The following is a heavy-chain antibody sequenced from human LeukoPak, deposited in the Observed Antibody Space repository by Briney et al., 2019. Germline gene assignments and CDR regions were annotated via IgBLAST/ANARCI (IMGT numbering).Heavy chain of an antibody. CDR3: AREEREYCGGDCNDAFDI. V-gene: IGHV4-59*01. J-gene: IGHJ3*02. D-gene: IGHD2-21*02. CDR2: IYYSGST. Sequence: SETLSLTCPVSGVSISSYYWTWIRQPPGKGLEWIGYIYYSGSTNYNPSLKSRVTISVDTSKNQFSLKLSSLTAADTAVYYCAREEREYCGGDCNDAFDIWGQGTMVTVSS. CDR1: GVSISSYY.